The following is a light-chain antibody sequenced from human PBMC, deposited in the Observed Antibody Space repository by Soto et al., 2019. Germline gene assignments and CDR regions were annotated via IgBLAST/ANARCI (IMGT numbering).Light chain of an antibody. CDR3: QQSDSIRSWT. CDR1: QTVGTF. J-gene: IGKJ1*01. V-gene: IGKV1-39*01. Sequence: DIQMTQSPSSLSASVGDRVTITCRASQTVGTFLNWYHQRPGRAPNPLIYAASNLPTVVPSRFSCSVSGTDFTLTINSLQPEDFGTYYCQQSDSIRSWTFGQGTKV. CDR2: AAS.